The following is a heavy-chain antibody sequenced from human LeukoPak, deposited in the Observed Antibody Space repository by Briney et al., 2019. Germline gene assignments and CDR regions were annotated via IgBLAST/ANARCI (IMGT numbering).Heavy chain of an antibody. CDR3: ARDVEEYCSSTSCYIVDY. J-gene: IGHJ4*02. CDR2: INPNSGGT. CDR1: GYTFTGYY. Sequence: ASVKVSCKASGYTFTGYYMHWVRQAPGQGLEWMGWINPNSGGTNYAQKFQDRVTMTRDTSISTAYMELSRLRSDDTAVYYCARDVEEYCSSTSCYIVDYWGQGTLVTVSS. V-gene: IGHV1-2*02. D-gene: IGHD2-2*01.